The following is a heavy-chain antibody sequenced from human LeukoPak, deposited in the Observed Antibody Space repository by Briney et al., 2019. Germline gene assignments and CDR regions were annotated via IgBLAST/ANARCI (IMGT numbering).Heavy chain of an antibody. D-gene: IGHD2-8*01. J-gene: IGHJ4*02. V-gene: IGHV3-66*01. CDR2: IYSGGST. Sequence: PRGSLRLSCAASGFTVSSNYMSWVRQAPGKGLEWVSVIYSGGSTYYADSVKGRFTISRDNSKNTLYLQMNSLRAEDTAVYYCARDPKYGYFDYWGLGTLVTVSS. CDR3: ARDPKYGYFDY. CDR1: GFTVSSNY.